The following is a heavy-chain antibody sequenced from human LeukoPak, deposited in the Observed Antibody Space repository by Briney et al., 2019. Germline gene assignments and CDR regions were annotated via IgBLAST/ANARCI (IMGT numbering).Heavy chain of an antibody. CDR2: ISGHGGDT. CDR3: ARGLWPGNRNWFDP. J-gene: IGHJ5*02. Sequence: GGSLRLSCAASGFTFSNFAMAWVRQAPGKGLEWVSGISGHGGDTYYTDSVKGRFTISRDNAKNSLYLQMNSLRAEDTAVYYCARGLWPGNRNWFDPWGQGTLVTVSS. V-gene: IGHV3-23*01. D-gene: IGHD5-18*01. CDR1: GFTFSNFA.